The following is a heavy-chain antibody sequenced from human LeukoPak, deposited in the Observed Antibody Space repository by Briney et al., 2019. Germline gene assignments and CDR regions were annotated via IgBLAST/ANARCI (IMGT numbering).Heavy chain of an antibody. D-gene: IGHD3-22*01. J-gene: IGHJ4*02. CDR3: ARSGYYYDSLDY. V-gene: IGHV4-59*08. CDR2: IDYSGST. Sequence: SETLSLTCTVSGGSISSYYWSWIRQPPGKGLEWIGYIDYSGSTNYNPSLRSRVTISVDRSKNQFSLKVRSVTAADTAVYYCARSGYYYDSLDYWGQGTLVTVSS. CDR1: GGSISSYY.